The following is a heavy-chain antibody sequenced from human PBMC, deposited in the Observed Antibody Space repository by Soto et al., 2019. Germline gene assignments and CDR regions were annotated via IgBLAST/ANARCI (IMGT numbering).Heavy chain of an antibody. CDR3: AREGGGNYFDF. CDR2: INPSGGST. J-gene: IGHJ4*02. D-gene: IGHD3-16*01. V-gene: IGHV1-46*01. Sequence: ASVKVSCKASGYTFTSYYMHWVRRAPGQGLEWMGLINPSGGSTSYARKFQGRVTMTRDTSTSTVYMELSSLRSEDTAGYYGAREGGGNYFDFWGQGTLVTVSS. CDR1: GYTFTSYY.